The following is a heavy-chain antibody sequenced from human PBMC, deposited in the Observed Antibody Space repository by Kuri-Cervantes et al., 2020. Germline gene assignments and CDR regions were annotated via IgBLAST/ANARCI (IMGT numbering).Heavy chain of an antibody. CDR2: INPNSGGT. J-gene: IGHJ4*02. V-gene: IGHV1-2*02. D-gene: IGHD2-21*02. CDR1: GYTFTGYY. CDR3: ARALYCGGDCYNYFDY. Sequence: ASVKVSCKASGYTFTGYYMHWVRQAPGQGLEWMGWINPNSGGTNYAQKFQGRVTMTRDTSISTAYMELSRLRSDDTAVYYCARALYCGGDCYNYFDYWGQGTLVTVSS.